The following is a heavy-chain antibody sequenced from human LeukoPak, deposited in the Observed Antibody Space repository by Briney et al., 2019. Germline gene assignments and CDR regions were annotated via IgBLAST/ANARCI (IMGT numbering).Heavy chain of an antibody. J-gene: IGHJ4*02. Sequence: SETLSLTCTVSGGSISSSSYYWGWIRQPPGKGLEWIVSIYYSGSTYYNPPLKSRVTISVDTSKNQFSLKLSSVTAADTAVYYCARHVTSRITIFGVAQSHDHLYYFDYWGQGTLVTVSS. V-gene: IGHV4-39*01. CDR3: ARHVTSRITIFGVAQSHDHLYYFDY. CDR1: GGSISSSSYY. D-gene: IGHD3-3*01. CDR2: IYYSGST.